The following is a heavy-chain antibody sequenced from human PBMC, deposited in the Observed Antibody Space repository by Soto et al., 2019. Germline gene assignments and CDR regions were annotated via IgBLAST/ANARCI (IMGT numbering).Heavy chain of an antibody. Sequence: EVQLVESGGGLVKPGGSLRLSCAASGFTFSSYSMNWVRQAPGKGLEWVSSISSSSSYIYYADSVEGRFTISRDNAKNSLYLQMNSLRAEDTAVYYCAREGTGNSYFDYWGQGTLVTVSS. CDR3: AREGTGNSYFDY. V-gene: IGHV3-21*01. CDR2: ISSSSSYI. D-gene: IGHD3-10*01. J-gene: IGHJ4*02. CDR1: GFTFSSYS.